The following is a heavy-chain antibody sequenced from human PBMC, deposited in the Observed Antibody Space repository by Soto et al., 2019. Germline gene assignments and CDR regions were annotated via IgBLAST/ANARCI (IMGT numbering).Heavy chain of an antibody. J-gene: IGHJ6*02. CDR3: ARDRPFGMDV. CDR1: GFTFSRYG. CDR2: LWYDCSNK. Sequence: QVQLVESGGGVVQPGRALRLSCAASGFTFSRYGMHWFLQAPGKGLVWVAVLWYDCSNKYYADSVKCRFTISRDNSKNPLYLQMNSLRAEDTAVYYCARDRPFGMDVWGQWTTVTVSS. V-gene: IGHV3-33*01.